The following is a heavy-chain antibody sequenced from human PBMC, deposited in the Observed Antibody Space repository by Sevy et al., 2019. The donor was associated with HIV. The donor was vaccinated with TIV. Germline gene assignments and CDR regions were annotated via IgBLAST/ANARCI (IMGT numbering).Heavy chain of an antibody. Sequence: ASVKVSCKASGYTFTGYYMHWVRQAPGQGLEWMGWINPNSGGTNYAQKFQGWVTMTRDTSISTAYMKPSRMRSDDTAVCYGAREVAVEAHNCTSTSCRASVGCYYRMDVWGQGTMVTVSS. V-gene: IGHV1-2*04. CDR3: AREVAVEAHNCTSTSCRASVGCYYRMDV. CDR2: INPNSGGT. D-gene: IGHD2-2*01. CDR1: GYTFTGYY. J-gene: IGHJ6*02.